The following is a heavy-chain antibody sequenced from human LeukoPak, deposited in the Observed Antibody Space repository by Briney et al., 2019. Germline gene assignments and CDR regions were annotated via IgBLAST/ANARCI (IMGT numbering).Heavy chain of an antibody. V-gene: IGHV3-21*01. CDR2: ISSSSSYI. CDR1: GFTFSSYE. CDR3: ARDVGPSVAFDI. J-gene: IGHJ3*02. D-gene: IGHD1-26*01. Sequence: SGGSLRLSCAASGFTFSSYEMNWVRQAPGKGLEWVSSISSSSSYIYYADSVKGRFTISRDNAKNSLYLQMNSLRAEDTAVYYCARDVGPSVAFDIWGQGTMVTVSS.